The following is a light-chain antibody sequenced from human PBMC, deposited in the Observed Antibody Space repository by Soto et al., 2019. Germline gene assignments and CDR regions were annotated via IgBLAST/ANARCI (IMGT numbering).Light chain of an antibody. V-gene: IGLV3-1*01. Sequence: SYELTQPPSVSVSPGQTASITCSGERLGDKYTCWYQQRPGQSPMLVIYQDTKRPSGIPERFSGSNSGNTATLTITGTQAVDEADYYCQVWESSTLYVFGTGTKVTVL. J-gene: IGLJ1*01. CDR3: QVWESSTLYV. CDR1: RLGDKY. CDR2: QDT.